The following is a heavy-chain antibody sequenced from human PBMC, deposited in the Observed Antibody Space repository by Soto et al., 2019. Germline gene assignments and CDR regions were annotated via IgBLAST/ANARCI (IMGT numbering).Heavy chain of an antibody. J-gene: IGHJ6*02. D-gene: IGHD6-6*01. CDR2: ISNSGGST. Sequence: PGGSLRLSCAASGFAFSNACINWVRQAPGKGLEWVSAISNSGGSTYYADSVKGRFTISRDNSKNTLYLQMNSLRAEDTAVYYCAKDLPGDSSSPMYYYYYYGMDVWGQGTTVTVSS. CDR3: AKDLPGDSSSPMYYYYYYGMDV. CDR1: GFAFSNAC. V-gene: IGHV3-23*01.